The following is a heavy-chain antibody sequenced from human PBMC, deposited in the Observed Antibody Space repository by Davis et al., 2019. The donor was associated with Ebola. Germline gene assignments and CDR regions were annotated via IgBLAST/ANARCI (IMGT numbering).Heavy chain of an antibody. CDR2: IKSKTDGGTT. V-gene: IGHV3-15*07. D-gene: IGHD3-3*01. CDR1: GFTFSNAW. J-gene: IGHJ6*02. Sequence: PGGSLRLSCAASGFTFSNAWMNWVRQAPGKGLEWVGRIKSKTDGGTTDYAAPVKGRFTISRDDSKNTLYLQMNSLKTEDTAVYYCTTDGITIFGVVIIGAAGMDVWGQGTTVTVSS. CDR3: TTDGITIFGVVIIGAAGMDV.